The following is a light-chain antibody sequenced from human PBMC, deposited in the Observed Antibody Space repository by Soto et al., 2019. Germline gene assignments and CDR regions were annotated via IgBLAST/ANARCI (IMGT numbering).Light chain of an antibody. CDR1: QSVSSSY. J-gene: IGKJ4*01. V-gene: IGKV3-15*01. CDR3: QQYNDWPLT. CDR2: GAS. Sequence: SVLPQSPATPSFSPGERATLPCMASQSVSSSYLAWYRQRPGQAPRLLIYGASSRATGVPARFSGSGSGTEFTLTISSLQSEDFAVYYCQQYNDWPLTCGGGTKVE.